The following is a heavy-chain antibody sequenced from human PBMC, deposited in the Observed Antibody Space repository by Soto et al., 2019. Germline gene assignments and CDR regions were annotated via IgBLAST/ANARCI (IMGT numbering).Heavy chain of an antibody. CDR2: MSPSGTYI. J-gene: IGHJ4*02. CDR1: GFTFEDYY. CDR3: AGLFPSYGCDY. D-gene: IGHD3-16*01. Sequence: GGSLRLSCAASGFTFEDYYLTWIRQAPGKGLEWISYMSPSGTYIFYADSVKGRFTISRHNSTNSLYLQMDSLRAEDTAVYYCAGLFPSYGCDYWGQGTLVTVSS. V-gene: IGHV3-11*01.